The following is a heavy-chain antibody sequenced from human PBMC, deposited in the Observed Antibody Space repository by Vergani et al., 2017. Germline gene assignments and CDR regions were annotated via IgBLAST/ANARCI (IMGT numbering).Heavy chain of an antibody. V-gene: IGHV3-30-3*01. J-gene: IGHJ3*02. Sequence: QVQLVESGGGVVQPGRSLRLSCAASGFTFSSYAMHWVRQAPGKGLEWVAVISYDGSNKYYADSVKGRFTISRDNSKNTLYLQMNSLRAEDTAVYYCARDRYDILTGYSLDAFDIWGQGTMVTVSS. CDR1: GFTFSSYA. CDR3: ARDRYDILTGYSLDAFDI. D-gene: IGHD3-9*01. CDR2: ISYDGSNK.